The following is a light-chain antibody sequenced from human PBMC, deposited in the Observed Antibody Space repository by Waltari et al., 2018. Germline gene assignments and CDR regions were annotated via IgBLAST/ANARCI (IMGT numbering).Light chain of an antibody. CDR1: ESLVASDGNTY. CDR3: MQGIHRPWT. V-gene: IGKV2-30*01. J-gene: IGKJ1*01. CDR2: KVS. Sequence: DVVMTQSPLSLSVTLGQSASISCRSSESLVASDGNTYFNWFQHRPGQLPRRLLYKVSNRDSGVPDRFSGSGSGTDFTLRITKVEAEDVGVYYCMQGIHRPWTFGQGTKVEIK.